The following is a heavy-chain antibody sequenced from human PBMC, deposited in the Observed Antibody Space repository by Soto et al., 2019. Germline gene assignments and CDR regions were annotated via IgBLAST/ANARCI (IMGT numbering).Heavy chain of an antibody. CDR2: IYRGDSDT. CDR1: DYSSANYG. Sequence: SGELKRIWNTVADYSSANYGIGGVRQRHGKGLEWMGVIYRGDSDTRYGPPFQGQVTISADKSISTADLQWRSLKASDISIYYCARPYTMLDGFDIWGQGTMVTVSS. D-gene: IGHD3-10*02. CDR3: ARPYTMLDGFDI. J-gene: IGHJ3*02. V-gene: IGHV5-51*01.